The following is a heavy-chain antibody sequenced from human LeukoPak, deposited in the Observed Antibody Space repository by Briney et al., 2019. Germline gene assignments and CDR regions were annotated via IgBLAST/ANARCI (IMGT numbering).Heavy chain of an antibody. Sequence: SETLSLTCAVYGGSFSGCYWSWIRQPPGKGLEWIGEINHSGSTNYNPSLKSRVTISVDTSKNQFSLKLSSVTAADTAVYYCARGGGSSGWYGPNWFDPWGQGTLVTVSS. D-gene: IGHD6-19*01. CDR1: GGSFSGCY. CDR2: INHSGST. V-gene: IGHV4-34*01. CDR3: ARGGGSSGWYGPNWFDP. J-gene: IGHJ5*02.